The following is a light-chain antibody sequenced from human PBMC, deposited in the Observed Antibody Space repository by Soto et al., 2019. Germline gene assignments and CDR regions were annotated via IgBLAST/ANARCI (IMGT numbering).Light chain of an antibody. CDR3: GTWDSNVSVSSV. V-gene: IGLV1-51*01. Sequence: QSVLTQPPSVSAAPGQKVTISCSGSSSKIGNDYVSWYQQLPGTAPKLLIYDNNKRPSGIPDRFSGSKSGTSATLGITGLQTGDQADYFCGTWDSNVSVSSVSGAGTKVTVL. J-gene: IGLJ1*01. CDR1: SSKIGNDY. CDR2: DNN.